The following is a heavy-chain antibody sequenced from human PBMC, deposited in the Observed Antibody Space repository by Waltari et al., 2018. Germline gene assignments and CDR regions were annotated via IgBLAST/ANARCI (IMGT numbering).Heavy chain of an antibody. J-gene: IGHJ4*02. Sequence: QVQLQESGPGLVRPSETLSLTCTVSGGSISAYYWSWIRQSPGKGLERICYVYYSGNTNYNPSLRSRATIFVDKYKNQFSLKLNSVTAADTAVYYCARAGGGWHFDKWGQGVLVTVSS. CDR2: VYYSGNT. CDR3: ARAGGGWHFDK. V-gene: IGHV4-59*01. CDR1: GGSISAYY. D-gene: IGHD6-19*01.